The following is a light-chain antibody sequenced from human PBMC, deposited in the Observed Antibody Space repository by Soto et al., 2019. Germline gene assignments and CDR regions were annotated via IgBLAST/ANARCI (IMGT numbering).Light chain of an antibody. CDR1: TSNIGTNT. J-gene: IGLJ2*01. Sequence: QSVLTQSPSASGTPGQRVSISCSGSTSNIGTNTVSWYQHVPGTAPKLLIYGNDHRPSAVPGRFSGSKSGTSASLAISGLLSEDEADYYCATWDDSLNVVFGGGTKLTVL. CDR2: GND. CDR3: ATWDDSLNVV. V-gene: IGLV1-44*01.